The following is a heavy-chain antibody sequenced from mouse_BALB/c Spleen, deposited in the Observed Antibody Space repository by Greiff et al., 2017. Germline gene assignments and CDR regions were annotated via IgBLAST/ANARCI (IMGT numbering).Heavy chain of an antibody. CDR2: INPSTGYT. J-gene: IGHJ1*01. CDR1: GYTFTSYW. CDR3: ASYGNYEYFDV. Sequence: QVQLKESGAELAKPGASVKMSCKASGYTFTSYWMHWVKQRPGQGLEWIGYINPSTGYTEYNQKFKDKATLTADKSSSTAYMQLSSLTSEDSAVYYCASYGNYEYFDVWGAGTTVTVSS. V-gene: IGHV1-7*01. D-gene: IGHD2-1*01.